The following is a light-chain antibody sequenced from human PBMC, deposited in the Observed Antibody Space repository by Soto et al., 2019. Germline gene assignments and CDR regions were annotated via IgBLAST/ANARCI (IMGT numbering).Light chain of an antibody. J-gene: IGKJ4*01. Sequence: EIVLTQSPGTLSLSPGERATLSCRASQSVSSSYLAWYQQKPGQAPRLLIYGASSRATGIPDRFSGSGSGTDFTLIISRLEPEDFAVYYCQQYGRSPRTFGGGTKVEIK. V-gene: IGKV3-20*01. CDR2: GAS. CDR3: QQYGRSPRT. CDR1: QSVSSSY.